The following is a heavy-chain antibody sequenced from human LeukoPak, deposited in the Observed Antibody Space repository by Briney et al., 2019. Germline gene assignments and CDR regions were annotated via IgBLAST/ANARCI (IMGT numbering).Heavy chain of an antibody. V-gene: IGHV1-24*01. CDR2: FDPEHGET. CDR3: SSVYFEKDAFDI. J-gene: IGHJ3*02. D-gene: IGHD2-21*01. CDR1: GDTITDFA. Sequence: GASVRVSCKVSGDTITDFAMHWVRQAPGKGLEWMGGFDPEHGETIYAQRFQGRVTMTEDTSTDTAYMELSSLTPEDTAVYYCSSVYFEKDAFDIWGQGTMVTVSS.